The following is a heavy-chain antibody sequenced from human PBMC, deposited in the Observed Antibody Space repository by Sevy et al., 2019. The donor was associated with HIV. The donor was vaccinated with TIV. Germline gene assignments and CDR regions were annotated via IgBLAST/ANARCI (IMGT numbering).Heavy chain of an antibody. CDR3: ATAKDYYDSSGYPFDY. D-gene: IGHD3-22*01. Sequence: ASVKVSCKLSGYTVTDFSMHWVLQAPGKGLEWVATFDPEDGRTIYAQKFQGRVTMTEDTSTDTAYMELNSLRSDDTAVYYCATAKDYYDSSGYPFDYWGQGTQVTVSS. CDR1: GYTVTDFS. J-gene: IGHJ4*02. V-gene: IGHV1-24*01. CDR2: FDPEDGRT.